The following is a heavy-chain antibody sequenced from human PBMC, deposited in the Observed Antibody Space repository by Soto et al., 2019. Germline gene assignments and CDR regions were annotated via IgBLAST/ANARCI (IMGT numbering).Heavy chain of an antibody. V-gene: IGHV2-5*01. D-gene: IGHD2-15*01. CDR1: GFSLSTSGVG. Sequence: QITLKESGPTLVKPTQTLTLTCTFSGFSLSTSGVGVGWIRQPPGKALEWFALIYWYDDKRYIPYLKSRLTITKDTSKNQVVLKMTKMDPVDTATYYCAHFSREFHLILSDYWFDFWGQGTLVTVSS. CDR2: IYWYDDK. J-gene: IGHJ4*02. CDR3: AHFSREFHLILSDYWFDF.